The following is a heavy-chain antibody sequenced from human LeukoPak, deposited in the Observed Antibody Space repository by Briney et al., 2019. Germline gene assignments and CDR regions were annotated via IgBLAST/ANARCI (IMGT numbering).Heavy chain of an antibody. CDR1: GYSFTSYW. D-gene: IGHD6-13*01. V-gene: IGHV5-51*01. Sequence: GESLKISCKGSGYSFTSYWIGWVRQMPGKGLEWMGIIYPGDSDTRYSPSFQGQVTISADKSISTAYLQWSSLKASDTAMYYCARGDRGSSPRPGHFDYWGQGTLVTVSS. CDR3: ARGDRGSSPRPGHFDY. CDR2: IYPGDSDT. J-gene: IGHJ4*02.